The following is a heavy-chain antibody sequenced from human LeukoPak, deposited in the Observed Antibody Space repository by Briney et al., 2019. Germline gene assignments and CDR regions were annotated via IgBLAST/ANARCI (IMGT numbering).Heavy chain of an antibody. Sequence: ASVKVSCKASGYTFTGYYMHWVRQAPGQGLEWMGWINPNSGGTNYAQKFQGRVTMTRDTSISTAYMELSRLRSDDTAVYYCARLMLYYDFWSGDYYGIDVGRQGCTV. CDR1: GYTFTGYY. J-gene: IGHJ6*01. V-gene: IGHV1-2*02. D-gene: IGHD3-3*01. CDR2: INPNSGGT. CDR3: ARLMLYYDFWSGDYYGIDV.